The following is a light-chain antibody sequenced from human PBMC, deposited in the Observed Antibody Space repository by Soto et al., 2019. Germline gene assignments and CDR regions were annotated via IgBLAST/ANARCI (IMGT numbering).Light chain of an antibody. CDR1: QSVSNNY. V-gene: IGKV3D-20*02. Sequence: EIVFTQSPGTLSLSPGGRATLSCRASQSVSNNYLAWYQQKPGQAPRLLIYGASSRATGIPDRFSGSGSGTDFTLTISRLEPEDFAVYYCQQRSNWPPITFGQGTRLEIK. CDR3: QQRSNWPPIT. CDR2: GAS. J-gene: IGKJ5*01.